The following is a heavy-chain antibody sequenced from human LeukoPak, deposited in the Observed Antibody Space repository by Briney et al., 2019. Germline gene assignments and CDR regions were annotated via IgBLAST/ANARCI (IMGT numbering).Heavy chain of an antibody. Sequence: PSETLSLTCTVSGGSISSSSYYWGWVRQPPGKGLEWIGSIYYSGSTYYNPSLKSRVTISVDTSKNQFSLKLSSVTAADTAVYYCARDRDIVVVVAASFDYWGQGTLVTVSS. D-gene: IGHD2-15*01. V-gene: IGHV4-39*07. CDR2: IYYSGST. CDR3: ARDRDIVVVVAASFDY. J-gene: IGHJ4*02. CDR1: GGSISSSSYY.